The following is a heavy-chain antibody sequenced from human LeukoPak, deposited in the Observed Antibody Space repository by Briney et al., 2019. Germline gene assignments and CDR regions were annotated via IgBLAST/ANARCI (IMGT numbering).Heavy chain of an antibody. CDR3: ARAGPYSGSPKAPFDY. CDR1: GYTFTGYY. D-gene: IGHD1-26*01. Sequence: ASVKVSCKASGYTFTGYYMHWVRQAPGQGLEWMGWINPNSSGTNYAQKFQGRVTMTRDTSISTAYMELSRLRSDDTAVYYCARAGPYSGSPKAPFDYWGRGTLVTVSS. CDR2: INPNSSGT. J-gene: IGHJ4*02. V-gene: IGHV1-2*02.